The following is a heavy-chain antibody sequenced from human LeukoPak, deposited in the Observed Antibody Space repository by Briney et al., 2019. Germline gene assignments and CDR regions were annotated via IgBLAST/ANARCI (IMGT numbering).Heavy chain of an antibody. V-gene: IGHV1-2*02. CDR3: ARGDYSNGYPYRLDS. D-gene: IGHD3-3*01. CDR2: INPNSGDT. Sequence: ASVKVSCKASGYTFSDYHINWVRQDSGQGLEWMGWINPNSGDTKYAQAFQGRVTMTRDTSISTAYMELNRLRSDDTAMYYCARGDYSNGYPYRLDSWGQGTLVTVSS. CDR1: GYTFSDYH. J-gene: IGHJ4*02.